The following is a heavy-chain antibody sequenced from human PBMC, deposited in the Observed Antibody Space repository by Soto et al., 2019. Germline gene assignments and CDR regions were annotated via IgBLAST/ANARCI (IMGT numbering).Heavy chain of an antibody. V-gene: IGHV1-69*01. CDR2: IIPIFGTA. CDR1: GGTFSSYA. J-gene: IGHJ5*02. CDR3: ARGGGGGYDSSGYLNWFDP. Sequence: QVQLVQSGAEVKKPGSSVKVSCKASGGTFSSYAISWVRQAPGQGLEWMGGIIPIFGTANYAQKIRGRVTITADEPQSTAYMALGSLRSEDTAVYYCARGGGGGYDSSGYLNWFDPWGQGTLVTVSS. D-gene: IGHD3-22*01.